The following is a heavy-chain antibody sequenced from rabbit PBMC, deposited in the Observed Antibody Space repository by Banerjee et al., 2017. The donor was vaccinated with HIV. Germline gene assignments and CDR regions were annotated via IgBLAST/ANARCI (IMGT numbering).Heavy chain of an antibody. V-gene: IGHV1S45*01. D-gene: IGHD4-1*01. CDR2: INTSSGNT. Sequence: QEQLEESGGDLVKPEGSLTLTCTASGFSFSSGYVMCWVRQAPGKGLEWIACINTSSGNTVYATWAKGRFTISKTSWTTVTLQMTSLTAADTATYFCAGDPWSGWNLWGQGTLVTVS. CDR1: GFSFSSGYV. CDR3: AGDPWSGWNL. J-gene: IGHJ4*01.